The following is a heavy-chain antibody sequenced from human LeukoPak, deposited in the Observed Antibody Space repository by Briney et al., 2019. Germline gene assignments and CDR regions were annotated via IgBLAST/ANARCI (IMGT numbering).Heavy chain of an antibody. CDR3: ASWEVSDSGWYWDYYYCYGMDV. J-gene: IGHJ6*02. D-gene: IGHD6-19*01. CDR1: GFTFSSYW. Sequence: GGSLRLSCAASGFTFSSYWMHWVRQAPGKGLVWVSRINSDGSSTSYADSVKGRFTISRDNAKNTLYLQMNSLRAEDTAVYYCASWEVSDSGWYWDYYYCYGMDVWGQGTTVTVSS. V-gene: IGHV3-74*01. CDR2: INSDGSST.